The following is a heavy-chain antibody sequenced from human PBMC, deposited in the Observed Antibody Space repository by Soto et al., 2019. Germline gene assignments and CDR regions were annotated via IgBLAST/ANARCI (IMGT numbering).Heavy chain of an antibody. V-gene: IGHV4-39*01. CDR1: GGSISSSNYY. J-gene: IGHJ4*02. CDR2: IYYSGST. CDR3: ARRRDHPGYYDSSGSDC. D-gene: IGHD3-22*01. Sequence: SETLSLTCTVSGGSISSSNYYWGWIRQPPGKGLEWIGTIYYSGSTYHNPSLKSRVSISVDTAKNQFSLNLRSVTAADTAVYYCARRRDHPGYYDSSGSDCWGQGTLVTVSS.